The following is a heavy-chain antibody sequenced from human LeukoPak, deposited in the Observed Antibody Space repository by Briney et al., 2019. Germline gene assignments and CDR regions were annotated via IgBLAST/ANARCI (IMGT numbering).Heavy chain of an antibody. CDR2: IWYDGSNK. V-gene: IGHV3-33*06. CDR1: GFTFSSYG. Sequence: QPGRSLRLSCAASGFTFSSYGMHWVRQAPGKGLEWVAVIWYDGSNKYYADSVKGRFTISRDNSKNTLYLQMNSLRAEDTAVYYCAKDAGYSSGWYDYWGQGTLVTVSS. D-gene: IGHD6-19*01. CDR3: AKDAGYSSGWYDY. J-gene: IGHJ4*02.